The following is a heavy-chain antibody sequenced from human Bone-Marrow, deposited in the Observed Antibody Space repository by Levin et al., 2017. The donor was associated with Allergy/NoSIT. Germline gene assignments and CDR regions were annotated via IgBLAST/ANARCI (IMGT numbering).Heavy chain of an antibody. CDR2: INPNSGGT. V-gene: IGHV1-2*02. Sequence: EASVKVSCKASGYTFTGYYMHWVRQAPGQGLEWMGWINPNSGGTNYAQKFQGRVTMTRDTSISTAYMELSRLRSDDTAVYYCAREFGIAHNWFDPWGQGTLVTVSS. CDR1: GYTFTGYY. D-gene: IGHD6-13*01. J-gene: IGHJ5*02. CDR3: AREFGIAHNWFDP.